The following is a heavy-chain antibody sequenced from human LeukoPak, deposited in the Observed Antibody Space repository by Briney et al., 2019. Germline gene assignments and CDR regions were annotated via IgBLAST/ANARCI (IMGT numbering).Heavy chain of an antibody. V-gene: IGHV3-30*18. CDR3: AKEGYGDYVH. CDR2: ISYDGSNK. J-gene: IGHJ4*02. CDR1: GFTFSSYG. Sequence: PGRSPRLSCAASGFTFSSYGMHWVRQAPGKGLEWVAVISYDGSNKYYADSVKGRFTISRDNSKNTLYLQMNSLRAEDTAVYYCAKEGYGDYVHWGQGTLVTVSS. D-gene: IGHD4-17*01.